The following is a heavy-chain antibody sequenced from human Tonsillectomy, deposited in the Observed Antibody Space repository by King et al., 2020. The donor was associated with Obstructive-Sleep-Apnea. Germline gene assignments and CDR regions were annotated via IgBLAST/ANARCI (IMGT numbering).Heavy chain of an antibody. Sequence: VQLVESGGGLVQPGGSLRLSCAVSGFTVSSTYMSWVRQAPGKGLEWVSTLYSGGATDYADSGKGRFTISRDTSKNTLYLQMNSLRAEDTALYFCARGLGYSYGYSFDYWGQGTLVTVSS. V-gene: IGHV3-66*01. CDR1: GFTVSSTY. CDR3: ARGLGYSYGYSFDY. D-gene: IGHD5-18*01. J-gene: IGHJ4*02. CDR2: LYSGGAT.